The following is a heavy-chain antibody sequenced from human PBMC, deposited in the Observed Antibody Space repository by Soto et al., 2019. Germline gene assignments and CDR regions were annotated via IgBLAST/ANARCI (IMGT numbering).Heavy chain of an antibody. V-gene: IGHV3-23*01. Sequence: EVQLLESGGGLVQPGGSLRLSCAVSGFTFSIYAMSWVRQAPGKGLEWVSGISGTGGSTYYADSVTGRFTISRDNPKNMLYLQMSSLRAEDTAVYYCAKFDSTSNSGYEFFDYWGQGTLVTVAS. CDR1: GFTFSIYA. CDR2: ISGTGGST. D-gene: IGHD5-12*01. CDR3: AKFDSTSNSGYEFFDY. J-gene: IGHJ4*02.